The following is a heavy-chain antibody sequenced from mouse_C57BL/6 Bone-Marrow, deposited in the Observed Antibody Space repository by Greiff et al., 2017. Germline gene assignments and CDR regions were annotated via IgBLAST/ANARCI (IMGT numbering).Heavy chain of an antibody. Sequence: QVQLQQPGAELVRPGTSVKLSCKASGYTFTSYWMHWVKQRPGQGLEWIGVIDPSDSYTNYNQKFKGKATLTVDTSSSTAYMQLSSLTSEESAVYYGARSYYSWYFDVWGTGTTVTVSS. CDR1: GYTFTSYW. D-gene: IGHD2-10*01. J-gene: IGHJ1*03. CDR2: IDPSDSYT. V-gene: IGHV1-59*01. CDR3: ARSYYSWYFDV.